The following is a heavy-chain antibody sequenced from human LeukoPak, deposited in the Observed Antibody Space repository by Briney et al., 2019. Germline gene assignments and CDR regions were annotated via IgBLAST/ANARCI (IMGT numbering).Heavy chain of an antibody. Sequence: SETLSLTCTVSGDSISSSSYCWGWIRQPPGKGLEWIGSIYYSGSTYYNPSLKSRVTISVDTSKNQFSLKLSSVTAADTAVYSCASHDFWSGYPKFDYWGQGTLVTVSS. CDR1: GDSISSSSYC. CDR2: IYYSGST. J-gene: IGHJ4*02. CDR3: ASHDFWSGYPKFDY. V-gene: IGHV4-39*01. D-gene: IGHD3-3*01.